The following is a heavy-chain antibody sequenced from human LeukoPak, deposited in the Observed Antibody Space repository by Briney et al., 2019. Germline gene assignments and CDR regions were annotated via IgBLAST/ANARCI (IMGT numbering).Heavy chain of an antibody. CDR2: IYSGGST. CDR3: AREARGYYDSSGSIDY. D-gene: IGHD3-22*01. Sequence: GGSLRLSCAASGFTVSSNYMSWVRQAPGKGLEGVSVIYSGGSTYYADSVKGRLTISRDNSKNTLYLQMNSLRAEDTAVYYCAREARGYYDSSGSIDYWGQGTLVTVSP. V-gene: IGHV3-66*02. J-gene: IGHJ4*02. CDR1: GFTVSSNY.